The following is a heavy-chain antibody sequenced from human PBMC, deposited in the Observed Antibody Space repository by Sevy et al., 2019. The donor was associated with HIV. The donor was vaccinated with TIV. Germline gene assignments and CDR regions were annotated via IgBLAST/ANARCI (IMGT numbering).Heavy chain of an antibody. CDR1: GGYINSYY. CDR3: ARDHYDSSGFDY. J-gene: IGHJ4*02. Sequence: SETLSLTCTVSGGYINSYYWSWIRQPPGKGLEWIGYIFYSGSTNYNPSLKSRVTISVDTSKNQCSLKLTSVTAADTVVYYCARDHYDSSGFDYWGQGTLVTVSS. D-gene: IGHD3-22*01. V-gene: IGHV4-59*01. CDR2: IFYSGST.